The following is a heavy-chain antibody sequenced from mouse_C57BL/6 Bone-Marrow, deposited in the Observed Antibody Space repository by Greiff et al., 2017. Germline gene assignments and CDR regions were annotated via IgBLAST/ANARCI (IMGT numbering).Heavy chain of an antibody. CDR1: GYTFTSYW. CDR3: ARYRYYGNYWLAY. J-gene: IGHJ3*01. D-gene: IGHD2-1*01. Sequence: QVQLQQPGAELVKPGASVKLSCKASGYTFTSYWMHWVKQRPGQGLEWIGMIHPNSGSTNYNAKFTSKATLTVDKSTSTAYMQLSSLTSEDSAVYYCARYRYYGNYWLAYWGQGTLVTVAA. CDR2: IHPNSGST. V-gene: IGHV1-64*01.